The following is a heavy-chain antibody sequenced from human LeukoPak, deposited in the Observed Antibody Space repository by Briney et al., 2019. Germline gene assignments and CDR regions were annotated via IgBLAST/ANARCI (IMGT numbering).Heavy chain of an antibody. CDR1: GGTFSSYA. J-gene: IGHJ4*02. CDR3: ARGAPETYYPVAYFDY. CDR2: IIPIFGTA. Sequence: ASVKVSCKASGGTFSSYAISWVRQAPGQGLEWVGGIIPIFGTANYAQKFQGRVTITADGSTSTAYMELSSLRSEDTAVYYCARGAPETYYPVAYFDYWGQGTLVTVSS. V-gene: IGHV1-69*13. D-gene: IGHD3-10*01.